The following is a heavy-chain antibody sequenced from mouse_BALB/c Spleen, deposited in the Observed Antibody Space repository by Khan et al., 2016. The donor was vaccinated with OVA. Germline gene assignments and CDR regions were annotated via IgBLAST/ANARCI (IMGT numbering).Heavy chain of an antibody. J-gene: IGHJ3*01. CDR3: ANHGSSSAWLTY. CDR1: GYTFTSYW. V-gene: IGHV1-7*01. Sequence: QVQLQQSGAELAKPGASVKMSCKASGYTFTSYWMHWVKQRPGQGLEWIGYINPSTGYTEYNQRFKDKATFTADTSSSTAYMQLSSLTSEESAVYYCANHGSSSAWLTYWGQGTLVTVSA. CDR2: INPSTGYT. D-gene: IGHD1-1*01.